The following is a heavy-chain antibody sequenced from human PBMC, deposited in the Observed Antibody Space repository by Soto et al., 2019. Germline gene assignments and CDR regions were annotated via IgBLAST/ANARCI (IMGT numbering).Heavy chain of an antibody. V-gene: IGHV3-33*01. CDR3: ARVHRGVIITLMDV. J-gene: IGHJ6*02. CDR1: GFTFSSYG. Sequence: GGSLRLSCAASGFTFSSYGMHWVRQAPGKGLEWVAVIWYDGSNKYYADSVKGRFTISRDNSKNTLYLQMNSLRAEDTAVYYCARVHRGVIITLMDVWGQGTTVTVYS. D-gene: IGHD3-10*01. CDR2: IWYDGSNK.